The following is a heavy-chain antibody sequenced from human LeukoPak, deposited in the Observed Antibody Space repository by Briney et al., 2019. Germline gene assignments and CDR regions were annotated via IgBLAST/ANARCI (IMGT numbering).Heavy chain of an antibody. D-gene: IGHD3-10*01. CDR1: GGSIGNYY. V-gene: IGHV4-4*07. Sequence: MASETLSLTCTVSGGSIGNYYWTWIRQPAGKGLEWIGRILVSRSTNYNPSLKGRVTMSVDTSKKQFSLRLPSMSAADTAVYFCATAIFGDSYQGIDVWGQGATVTVSS. J-gene: IGHJ6*02. CDR3: ATAIFGDSYQGIDV. CDR2: ILVSRST.